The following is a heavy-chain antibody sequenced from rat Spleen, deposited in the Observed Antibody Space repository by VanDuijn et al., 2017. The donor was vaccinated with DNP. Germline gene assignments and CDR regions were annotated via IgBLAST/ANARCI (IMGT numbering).Heavy chain of an antibody. CDR2: ISTSGGST. J-gene: IGHJ2*01. Sequence: EVQLVESGGGLVQPGRSLKLSCAASGFTFSNYDMAWVRQAPTKGLEWVAVISTSGGSTYYRDSVKGRFTISRDNAKSTLYLQMDSLRSEDTATYYCARRYYGYNYFDYWGQGVMVTVSS. D-gene: IGHD1-9*01. CDR3: ARRYYGYNYFDY. V-gene: IGHV5-25*01. CDR1: GFTFSNYD.